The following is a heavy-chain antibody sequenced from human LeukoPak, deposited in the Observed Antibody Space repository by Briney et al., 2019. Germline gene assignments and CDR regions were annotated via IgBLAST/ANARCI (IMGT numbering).Heavy chain of an antibody. CDR3: ARVRWANKYFDY. D-gene: IGHD3-3*01. V-gene: IGHV3-11*01. Sequence: GGSLRLSCAASAVTFSDYYMSWIRQAPGKGLEWVSYISSSGGTIYYADSVKGRFTISRDNAKNSLYLQMNSLRAEDTAVYYGARVRWANKYFDYWGQGTLVTVSS. J-gene: IGHJ4*02. CDR1: AVTFSDYY. CDR2: ISSSGGTI.